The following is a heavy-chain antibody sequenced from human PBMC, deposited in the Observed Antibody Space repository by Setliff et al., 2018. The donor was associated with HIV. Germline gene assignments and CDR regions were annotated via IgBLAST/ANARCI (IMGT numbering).Heavy chain of an antibody. Sequence: SVKVSCKASGYTFTSDYIHWVRQAPGQGLEWMGGIIPIFGTANYAQRFQGKVTITADKSTSTAYMELTSLRFDDTAMYYCVRGVQSPPHYSYYYMDVWGEGTMVTVSS. CDR3: VRGVQSPPHYSYYYMDV. CDR1: GYTFTSDY. CDR2: IIPIFGTA. J-gene: IGHJ6*03. V-gene: IGHV1-69*06. D-gene: IGHD3-3*01.